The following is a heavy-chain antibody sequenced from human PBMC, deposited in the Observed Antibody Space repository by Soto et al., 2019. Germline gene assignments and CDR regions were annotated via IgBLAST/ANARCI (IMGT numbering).Heavy chain of an antibody. V-gene: IGHV4-30-4*01. CDR3: ARHLHDYGVTRWFDP. CDR1: GGSISSGDYY. Sequence: SETLSLTCTVSGGSISSGDYYWSWIRQPPGKGLEWIGYIYYSGSTYYNPSLKSRVTISVDTSKNQFSLKLSSVTAADTAVYYCARHLHDYGVTRWFDPWGQGTLVTVSS. J-gene: IGHJ5*02. D-gene: IGHD4-17*01. CDR2: IYYSGST.